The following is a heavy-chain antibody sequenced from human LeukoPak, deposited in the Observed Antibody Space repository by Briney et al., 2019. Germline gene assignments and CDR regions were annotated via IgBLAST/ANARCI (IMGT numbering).Heavy chain of an antibody. CDR2: IYYSGST. CDR1: GGSISSYY. J-gene: IGHJ4*02. V-gene: IGHV4-59*01. Sequence: SETLSLTCTVSGGSISSYYWSWIRQPPGKGPEWIGYIYYSGSTNYNPSLKSRVTISVDTSKNQFSLKLSSVTAADTAVYYCARASITMVRGVITTFDYWGQGTLVTVSS. D-gene: IGHD3-10*01. CDR3: ARASITMVRGVITTFDY.